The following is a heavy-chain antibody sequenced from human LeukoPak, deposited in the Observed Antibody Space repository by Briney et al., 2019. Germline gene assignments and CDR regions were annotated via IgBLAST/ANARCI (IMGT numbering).Heavy chain of an antibody. Sequence: KTGGSLRLSCAASGFTFSDYHMNWVRQAPGKGLEWVSSISISSSYIYYADSVKGRFTISRDNAMNSLYLQMNSLRAEDTAVYYCARSAYSYNWFDPWGQGTLVTVSS. D-gene: IGHD2-21*01. CDR3: ARSAYSYNWFDP. CDR2: ISISSSYI. V-gene: IGHV3-21*01. CDR1: GFTFSDYH. J-gene: IGHJ5*02.